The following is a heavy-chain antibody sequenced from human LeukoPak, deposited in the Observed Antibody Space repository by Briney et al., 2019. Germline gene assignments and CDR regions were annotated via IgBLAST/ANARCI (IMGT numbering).Heavy chain of an antibody. J-gene: IGHJ4*02. D-gene: IGHD6-6*01. Sequence: PGGSLRLSCAASGFTVSSNYMSWVRQAPGKGLEWVSLIYSGGSTYYADSVKGRFTIPRDNSKNTLDLQMNSLRAEDTAVYYCARYRSSSGSGLDYWGQGTLVTVSS. CDR1: GFTVSSNY. CDR3: ARYRSSSGSGLDY. CDR2: IYSGGST. V-gene: IGHV3-66*02.